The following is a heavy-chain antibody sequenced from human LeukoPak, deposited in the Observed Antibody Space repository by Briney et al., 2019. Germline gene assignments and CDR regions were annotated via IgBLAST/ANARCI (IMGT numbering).Heavy chain of an antibody. CDR1: GGSISSSTYY. CDR2: IYYSGST. J-gene: IGHJ4*02. Sequence: SETLSLTCTVSGGSISSSTYYWGWVRQPPGKGLEWIGSIYYSGSTNYNPSLKSRVTISVDTSKNQFSLKLSSVTAADTAVYYCARTAYGYSYGYNDYWGQGTLVTVSS. CDR3: ARTAYGYSYGYNDY. D-gene: IGHD5-18*01. V-gene: IGHV4-39*07.